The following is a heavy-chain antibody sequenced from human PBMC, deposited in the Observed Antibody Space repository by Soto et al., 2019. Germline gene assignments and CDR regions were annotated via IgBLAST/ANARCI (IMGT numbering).Heavy chain of an antibody. J-gene: IGHJ4*02. CDR1: GFTFTRYS. V-gene: IGHV3-21*01. CDR3: ARESEDLTSNFDY. CDR2: ISSTTNYI. Sequence: GGSLRLSCAASGFTFTRYSMNWVRQAPGKGLEWVSSISSTTNYIYYADSMKGRFTVSRDNAKNSVYLEMNSLSAEDTAVYYCARESEDLTSNFDYWGQGTLGTVYS.